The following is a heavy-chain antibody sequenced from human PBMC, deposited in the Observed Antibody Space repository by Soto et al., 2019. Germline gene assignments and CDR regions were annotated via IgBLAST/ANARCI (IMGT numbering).Heavy chain of an antibody. Sequence: QVQLVQSGAEVKKPGSSVKVSCKASGGTFSRYTFTWVRQAPGQGLEWMGWIIPILDIPNYAQNFQGRVTITADKSTSTAYMELSSLTSDDTAVYYCASHFTGVLVLGTSPPGGDNYGWDVWGQGTTVTVSS. J-gene: IGHJ6*02. V-gene: IGHV1-69*02. CDR2: IIPILDIP. CDR1: GGTFSRYT. D-gene: IGHD2-8*02. CDR3: ASHFTGVLVLGTSPPGGDNYGWDV.